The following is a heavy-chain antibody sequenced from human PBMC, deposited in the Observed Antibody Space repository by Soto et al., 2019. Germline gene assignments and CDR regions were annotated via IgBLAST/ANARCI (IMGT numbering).Heavy chain of an antibody. CDR1: GGTFSSYA. D-gene: IGHD3-22*01. CDR2: IIPIFGTA. V-gene: IGHV1-69*13. CDR3: ASPEHVSSGYNY. Sequence: ASVKVSCKASGGTFSSYAISWVRQAPGQGLEWMGGIIPIFGTANYAQKFQGRVTITADESTSTAYMELSSLRSEDTAVYYCASPEHVSSGYNYWGQGTLVTVS. J-gene: IGHJ4*02.